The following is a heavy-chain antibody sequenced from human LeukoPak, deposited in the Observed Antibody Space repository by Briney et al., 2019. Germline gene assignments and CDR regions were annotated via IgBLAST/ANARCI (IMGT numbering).Heavy chain of an antibody. D-gene: IGHD2-2*01. CDR2: ISSSGSTI. J-gene: IGHJ4*02. CDR3: ARFFVSLVPGPTGLLNDY. V-gene: IGHV3-48*03. Sequence: SGGSLRLSCAASGFTFSSYEMNWVRQAPGKGLEWVSYISSSGSTIYYADSVKGRFTVSRDNANNSLHLQMNSLRAEDTAVYYCARFFVSLVPGPTGLLNDYWGQGTLVTVSS. CDR1: GFTFSSYE.